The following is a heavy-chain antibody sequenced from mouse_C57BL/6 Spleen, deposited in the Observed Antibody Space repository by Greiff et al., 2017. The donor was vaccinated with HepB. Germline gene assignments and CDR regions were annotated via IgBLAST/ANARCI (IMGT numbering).Heavy chain of an antibody. J-gene: IGHJ4*01. D-gene: IGHD2-4*01. CDR1: GFNIQNTY. V-gene: IGHV14-3*01. CDR3: AAYDYDVYYYAMDY. Sequence: VQLQQSVAELVRPGASVKLSFTASGFNIQNTYLHWVKPRPEQGLEWIGRIDPANGNTKSAPKFQGKATITADTSSNTACLQLSSLTSEDTAIYYCAAYDYDVYYYAMDYWGQGTSVTVSS. CDR2: IDPANGNT.